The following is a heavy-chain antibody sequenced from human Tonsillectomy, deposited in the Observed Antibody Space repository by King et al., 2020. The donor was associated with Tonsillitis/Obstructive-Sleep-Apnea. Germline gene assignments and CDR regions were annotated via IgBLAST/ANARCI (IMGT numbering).Heavy chain of an antibody. J-gene: IGHJ4*01. CDR2: IDNRGHSP. D-gene: IGHD3-3*01. CDR3: ECXXXDXXXGSGAXDY. V-gene: IGHV3-23*04. CDR1: GFIFSNFA. Sequence: VQLVESGGGLVQPGGSLRLSCAASGFIFSNFAMAWVRQAPGKGLKWVSAIDNRGHSPYYADSVKGRXTIXRDNSKNTLXLQMNSLRAEDTAIYFCECXXXDXXXGSGAXDYWGXXXLVTVSS.